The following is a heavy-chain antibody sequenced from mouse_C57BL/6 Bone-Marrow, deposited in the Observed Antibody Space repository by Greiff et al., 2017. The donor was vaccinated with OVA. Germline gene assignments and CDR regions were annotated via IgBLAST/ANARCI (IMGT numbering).Heavy chain of an antibody. V-gene: IGHV5-16*01. CDR3: ARDPEYYGSRGGFDY. Sequence: DVHLVESEGGLVQPGSSMKLSCTASGFTFSDYYMAWVRQVPEKGLEWVANINYDGSSTYYLDSLKSRFIISRDNAKNILYLQMSSLKSEDTATYYCARDPEYYGSRGGFDYWGQGTTLTVSS. CDR2: INYDGSST. J-gene: IGHJ2*01. D-gene: IGHD1-1*01. CDR1: GFTFSDYY.